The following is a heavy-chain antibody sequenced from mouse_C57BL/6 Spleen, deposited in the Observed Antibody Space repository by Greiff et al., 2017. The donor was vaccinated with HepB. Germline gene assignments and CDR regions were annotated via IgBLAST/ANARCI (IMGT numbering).Heavy chain of an antibody. V-gene: IGHV5-6*01. J-gene: IGHJ1*03. D-gene: IGHD1-1*01. Sequence: EVQRVESGGDLVKPGGSLKLSCAASGFTFSSYGMSWVRQTPDKRLEWVATISSGGSYTYYPDSVKGRFTISRDNAKNTLYLQMSSLKSEDTAMYYCARGVITTVVATEYFDVWGTGTTVTVSS. CDR1: GFTFSSYG. CDR3: ARGVITTVVATEYFDV. CDR2: ISSGGSYT.